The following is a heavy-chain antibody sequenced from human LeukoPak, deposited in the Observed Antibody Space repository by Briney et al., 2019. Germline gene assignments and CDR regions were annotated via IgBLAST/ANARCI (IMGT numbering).Heavy chain of an antibody. CDR3: ARAPAVAGTGWFDP. Sequence: ASVKVSCKASGGTFSSYAISWMRQAPGQGLEWMGRIIPILGIANYAQKFQGRVTITADKSTSTAYMELSSLRSEDTAVYYCARAPAVAGTGWFDPWGQGTLVTVSS. CDR1: GGTFSSYA. D-gene: IGHD6-19*01. CDR2: IIPILGIA. V-gene: IGHV1-69*04. J-gene: IGHJ5*02.